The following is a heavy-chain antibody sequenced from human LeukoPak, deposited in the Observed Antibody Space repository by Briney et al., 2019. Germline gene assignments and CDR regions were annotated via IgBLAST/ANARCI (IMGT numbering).Heavy chain of an antibody. CDR2: IIPIFGTA. CDR3: ARGAWDGPIRYLDY. Sequence: GASVKVSCKASGGTFSSYAISWVRQAPGQGLEWMGRIIPIFGTANYAQKFQGRVTITTDESTSTAYMELSSLRSEDTAVYYCARGAWDGPIRYLDYWGQGTLVTVSS. CDR1: GGTFSSYA. D-gene: IGHD1-14*01. V-gene: IGHV1-69*05. J-gene: IGHJ4*02.